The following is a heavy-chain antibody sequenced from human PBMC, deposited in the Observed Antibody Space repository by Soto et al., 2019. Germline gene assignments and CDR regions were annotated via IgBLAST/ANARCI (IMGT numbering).Heavy chain of an antibody. Sequence: GGSLRLSCAASGFTFSSYIINWVRQAPGKGLEWVSSISSSSTYIYYADSVKGRFTISRDNAKNSLFLQMNSLRAEDTAVYYRARDIAAAGTFVLAGMDVWGQGTTVTVSS. CDR1: GFTFSSYI. CDR2: ISSSSTYI. V-gene: IGHV3-21*01. J-gene: IGHJ6*02. D-gene: IGHD6-13*01. CDR3: ARDIAAAGTFVLAGMDV.